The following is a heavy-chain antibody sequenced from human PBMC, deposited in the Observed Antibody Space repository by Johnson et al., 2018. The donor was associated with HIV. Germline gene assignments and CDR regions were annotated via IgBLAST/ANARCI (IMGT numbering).Heavy chain of an antibody. Sequence: VQLVESGGGLVQPGGSLRLSCAASGFTFSSYWMHWVRQAPGKGLEHVATIASLGDNTYYADSVKGRFTISRDNFKNMLYLQMGSLRPDDTAVYYCARRRDTLNIWQESFDVWGQGTVVTVSS. V-gene: IGHV3-64*07. CDR1: GFTFSSYW. D-gene: IGHD5-18*01. J-gene: IGHJ3*01. CDR3: ARRRDTLNIWQESFDV. CDR2: IASLGDNT.